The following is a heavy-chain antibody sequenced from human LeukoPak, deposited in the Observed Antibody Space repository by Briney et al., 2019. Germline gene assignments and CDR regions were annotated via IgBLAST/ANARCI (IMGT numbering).Heavy chain of an antibody. CDR3: ASLSCGADCYIPSDGFDI. J-gene: IGHJ3*02. CDR2: VYYSGNT. CDR1: GDSITSNKYY. D-gene: IGHD2-21*02. Sequence: SETLSLICAVSGDSITSNKYYWGWIRQPPGKGLEWIGSVYYSGNTYYNPSLKSRVTISVDTSKNQFSLKLSSVTAADTAVYYCASLSCGADCYIPSDGFDIWGQGTMVSVSS. V-gene: IGHV4-39*01.